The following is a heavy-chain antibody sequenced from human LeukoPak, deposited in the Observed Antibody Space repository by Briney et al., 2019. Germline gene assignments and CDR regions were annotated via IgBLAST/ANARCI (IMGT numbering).Heavy chain of an antibody. J-gene: IGHJ4*02. V-gene: IGHV1-46*01. Sequence: ASVKVSCKASGGTFSSYAISWVRQAPGQGLEWMGIINPSGGSTSYAQKFQGRVTMTRDTSTSTVYMELSSLRSEDTAVYYCARERDDYFDYWGQETLVTVSS. CDR1: GGTFSSYA. CDR2: INPSGGST. CDR3: ARERDDYFDY. D-gene: IGHD5-24*01.